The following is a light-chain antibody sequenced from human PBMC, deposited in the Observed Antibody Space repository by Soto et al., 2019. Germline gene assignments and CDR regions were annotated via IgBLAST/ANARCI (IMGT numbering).Light chain of an antibody. CDR1: QRIRTY. Sequence: IQMTQSPSSLSASVGERVTITCRASQRIRTYLNWYQQRPGKAPKVLIYVASTLQTGVPSRFSGSSSGTDFNLTITSLQPEDFALYYCQQSYKNPHTFGGGTRVEIK. CDR3: QQSYKNPHT. CDR2: VAS. V-gene: IGKV1-39*01. J-gene: IGKJ4*01.